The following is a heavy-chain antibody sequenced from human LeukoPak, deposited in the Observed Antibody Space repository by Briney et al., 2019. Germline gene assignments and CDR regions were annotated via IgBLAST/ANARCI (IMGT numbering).Heavy chain of an antibody. V-gene: IGHV3-7*01. D-gene: IGHD1-7*01. CDR2: IKRGSTEI. CDR1: GFTFSTYR. Sequence: TGGSLRLSCVASGFTFSTYRMSWVRQAPGKGLEWVANIKRGSTEIYYVDSVKGRFTISRDNAKNSLYLQMNNLRAEDTAVYYCTRLGDLRGTTKGSDYWGQGTLVTVSS. J-gene: IGHJ4*02. CDR3: TRLGDLRGTTKGSDY.